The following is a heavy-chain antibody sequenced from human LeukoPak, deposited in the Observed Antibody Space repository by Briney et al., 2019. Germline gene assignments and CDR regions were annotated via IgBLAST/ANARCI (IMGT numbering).Heavy chain of an antibody. V-gene: IGHV1-69*05. CDR1: GGTFSSYA. D-gene: IGHD6-13*01. J-gene: IGHJ6*03. Sequence: SVKVSCKASGGTFSSYAISWVRQAPGQGLEWMGGIIPIFGTANYAQKFQGRVTITTDESTSTAYMELSSQRSEDTAVYYCARSTSSWGYMDVWGKGTTVTVSS. CDR2: IIPIFGTA. CDR3: ARSTSSWGYMDV.